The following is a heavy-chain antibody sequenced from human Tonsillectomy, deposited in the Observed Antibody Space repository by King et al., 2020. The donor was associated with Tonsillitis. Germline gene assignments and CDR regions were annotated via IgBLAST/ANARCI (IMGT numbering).Heavy chain of an antibody. D-gene: IGHD2-2*01. CDR3: ARAGSAVGYCSSTSCYGAVDI. CDR1: GFTFSSYS. V-gene: IGHV3-48*02. J-gene: IGHJ3*02. CDR2: ISSSSSTI. Sequence: VQLVESGGGLVQPGGSLRLSCAASGFTFSSYSMNWVRQAPGKGLEWVSYISSSSSTIYYADSVKGRFTISRDNAKNSLYLQMNSLRDEDTAVYYCARAGSAVGYCSSTSCYGAVDIWGQGTMVTVSS.